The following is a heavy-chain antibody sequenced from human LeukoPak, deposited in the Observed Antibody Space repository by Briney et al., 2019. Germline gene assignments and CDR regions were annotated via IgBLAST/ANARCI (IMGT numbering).Heavy chain of an antibody. D-gene: IGHD2-2*01. J-gene: IGHJ4*02. V-gene: IGHV3-74*01. CDR1: GFTFSSYW. CDR3: ATRYRSTTNCYAFDY. Sequence: GGSLRLSCAASGFTFSSYWIHWVRQAPGKGLVWVSRINSDGTGTTYADSVKGRFTISRDNAKNSLYLQMNSLRAEDTAVYYCATRYRSTTNCYAFDYWGQGTLVTVSS. CDR2: INSDGTGT.